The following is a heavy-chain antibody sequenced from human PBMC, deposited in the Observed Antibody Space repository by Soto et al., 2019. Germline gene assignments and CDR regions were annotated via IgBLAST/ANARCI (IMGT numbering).Heavy chain of an antibody. V-gene: IGHV3-48*02. CDR1: GFPFSTYP. CDR2: INSASTTT. CDR3: ARDFSH. Sequence: DVQLVESGGGLVQPGGSLRLSCAASGFPFSTYPMHWVRQAPGKGLEWISYINSASTTTFHADSVKGRFTVSRDNAKTSLYLQLTSLRHEDTVVYQCARDFSHWGHGTLVTVSS. J-gene: IGHJ4*01.